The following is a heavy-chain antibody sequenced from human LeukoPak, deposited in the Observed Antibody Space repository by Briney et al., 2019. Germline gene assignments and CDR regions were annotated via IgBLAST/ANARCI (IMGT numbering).Heavy chain of an antibody. CDR2: ISSSGSTI. J-gene: IGHJ4*02. V-gene: IGHV3-48*03. CDR1: GFTFSSYE. D-gene: IGHD3-10*01. Sequence: GGSLRLSCAASGFTFSSYEMNWVRQAPGKGLEWVSYISSSGSTIYYADSVKGRFTISRDNAKNSLYLQMNSLGAEDTAVYYCARVVRGVGYYFDYWGQGTLVTVSS. CDR3: ARVVRGVGYYFDY.